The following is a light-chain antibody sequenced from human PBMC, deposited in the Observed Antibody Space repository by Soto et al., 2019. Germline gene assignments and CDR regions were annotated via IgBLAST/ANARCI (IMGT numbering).Light chain of an antibody. CDR3: QQRSAWPLT. J-gene: IGKJ4*01. CDR2: DAS. Sequence: EIVMTQSPATLSLSPGERATLSCRASQSVRTYLAWYQQKPGQAPRLLLFDASQRATGTRPRFGGSGSATDFTLTISNLEPEDFAVYYCQQRSAWPLTFGGGTEVEIK. CDR1: QSVRTY. V-gene: IGKV3-11*01.